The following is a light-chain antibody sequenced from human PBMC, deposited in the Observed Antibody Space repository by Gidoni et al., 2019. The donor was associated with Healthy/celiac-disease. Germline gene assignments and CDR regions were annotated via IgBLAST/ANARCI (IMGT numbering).Light chain of an antibody. Sequence: NFMLTQPHSVSESPGKTVTISCTGSSGSIASNYVQWYQQRPGSAPTTVIYEDNQRPSGVPDRFSGSIDSSSNSASLTISGLKTEDEADYYCLNVFGSGTKVTVL. J-gene: IGLJ6*01. CDR2: EDN. CDR1: SGSIASNY. CDR3: LNV. V-gene: IGLV6-57*02.